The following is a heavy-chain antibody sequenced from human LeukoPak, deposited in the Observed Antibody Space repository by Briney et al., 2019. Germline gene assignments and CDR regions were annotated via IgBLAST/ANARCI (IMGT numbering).Heavy chain of an antibody. D-gene: IGHD2-15*01. CDR1: GYTFTSYS. V-gene: IGHV1-18*01. CDR3: ARASDIVVVVAPTPLDY. CDR2: ISTYNGNT. Sequence: APVKVSCKASGYTFTSYSLSWVRQAPGQGLEWMGWISTYNGNTNYAQNLQGRVTMTTDTSTNTSYMELTSLRSDDTAVYYCARASDIVVVVAPTPLDYWGQGTLVTVSS. J-gene: IGHJ4*02.